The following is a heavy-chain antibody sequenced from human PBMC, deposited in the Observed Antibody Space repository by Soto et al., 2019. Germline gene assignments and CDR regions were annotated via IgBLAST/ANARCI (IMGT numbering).Heavy chain of an antibody. CDR2: IIPILGIA. D-gene: IGHD3-9*01. CDR1: GGTFSSYT. J-gene: IGHJ5*02. V-gene: IGHV1-69*08. CDR3: ARDRSYDILTANVWFDP. Sequence: QVQLVQSGAEVKKPGSSVKVSCKASGGTFSSYTISWVRQAPGQGLEWMGRIIPILGIANYAQKFQGRVTTTADKSTSTAYMELSSLRSEDTAVYYCARDRSYDILTANVWFDPWGQGTLVTVSS.